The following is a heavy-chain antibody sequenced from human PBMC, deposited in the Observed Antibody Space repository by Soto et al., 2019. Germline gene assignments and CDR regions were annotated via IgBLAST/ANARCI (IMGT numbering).Heavy chain of an antibody. D-gene: IGHD3-10*01. CDR3: ARVQVGELV. J-gene: IGHJ4*02. Sequence: EVQLLESGGGLVQPGGSLRLSCAASGFTFSSYAMSWVRQAPGKGLEWVSIIGVGGGDRYYPESVKCRFTISRDNSSDTLYLEMNSLRDEDRAVYYCARVQVGELVWGQGTLVTVSS. CDR1: GFTFSSYA. V-gene: IGHV3-23*01. CDR2: IGVGGGDR.